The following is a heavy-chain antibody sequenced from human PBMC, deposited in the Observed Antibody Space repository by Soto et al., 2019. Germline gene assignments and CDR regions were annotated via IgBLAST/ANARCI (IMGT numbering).Heavy chain of an antibody. CDR3: ARGKTGATLFDY. J-gene: IGHJ4*02. V-gene: IGHV4-34*01. CDR1: GGSFSGYY. CDR2: INHSGST. Sequence: SETLSLTCAVYGGSFSGYYWSWIRQPPGKGLEWIGEINHSGSTNYNPPLKSRVTISVDTSKNQFSLKLSSVTAADTAVYYCARGKTGATLFDYWGQGTLVTVSS. D-gene: IGHD1-26*01.